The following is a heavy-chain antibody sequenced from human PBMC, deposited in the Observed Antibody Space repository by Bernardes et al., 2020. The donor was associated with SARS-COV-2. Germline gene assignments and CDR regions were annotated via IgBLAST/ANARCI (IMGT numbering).Heavy chain of an antibody. CDR1: GFTFSNYW. CDR2: INTDGTTT. J-gene: IGHJ4*02. V-gene: IGHV3-74*01. CDR3: ARGGVDPFDY. D-gene: IGHD3-3*01. Sequence: GGSLRLSCAASGFTFSNYWMHWVRQAPGKGLLWVSRINTDGTTTSYADSVKGRFTISRDNAKNTLYLHMNSLSAEDTAVYYCARGGVDPFDYGDQGSL.